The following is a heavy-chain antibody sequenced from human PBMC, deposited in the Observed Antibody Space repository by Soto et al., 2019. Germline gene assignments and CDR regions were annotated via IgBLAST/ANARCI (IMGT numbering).Heavy chain of an antibody. Sequence: QVQLVESGGGVVQPGRSLRLSCAASGFTFSSYAMHWVRQAPGKGLEWVAVISYDGSNKYYADSVKGRFTISRDNSKNTLYLQMNSLRAEDTAVYYYARDALLATLWFGESTGFYYWGQGTLVTVSS. J-gene: IGHJ4*02. V-gene: IGHV3-30-3*01. CDR2: ISYDGSNK. CDR3: ARDALLATLWFGESTGFYY. CDR1: GFTFSSYA. D-gene: IGHD3-10*01.